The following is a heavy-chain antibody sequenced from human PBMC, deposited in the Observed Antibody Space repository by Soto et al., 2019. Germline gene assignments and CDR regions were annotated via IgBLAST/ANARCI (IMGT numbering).Heavy chain of an antibody. D-gene: IGHD3-10*01. V-gene: IGHV2-5*02. CDR3: ALTYSGSGSYYSVRWFDP. CDR2: IYWDDDK. CDR1: GFSLSTSGVG. J-gene: IGHJ5*02. Sequence: QITLKESGPTLVKPTQTLTLTCTFSGFSLSTSGVGVGWIRQPPGKALEWLALIYWDDDKRYSPSLKSRLTITKDTSTNQVVLTMTNMHPVDTATYYCALTYSGSGSYYSVRWFDPWGQGTLVTVSS.